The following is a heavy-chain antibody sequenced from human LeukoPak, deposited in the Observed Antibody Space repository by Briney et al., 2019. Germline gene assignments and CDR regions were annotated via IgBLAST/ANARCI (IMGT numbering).Heavy chain of an antibody. Sequence: GGSLRLPCAASGFTFSSYWMSWVGQAPGKGLEWVANIKQDGSEKYHVDSVKGRFTISRDNAKNSLYLQMNSLRAEDTAVYYCAELGITMIGGVWGKGTTVTISS. CDR1: GFTFSSYW. CDR2: IKQDGSEK. J-gene: IGHJ6*04. D-gene: IGHD3-10*02. V-gene: IGHV3-7*01. CDR3: AELGITMIGGV.